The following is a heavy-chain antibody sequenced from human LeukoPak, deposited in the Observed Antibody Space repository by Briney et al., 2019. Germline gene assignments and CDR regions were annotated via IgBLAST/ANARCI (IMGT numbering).Heavy chain of an antibody. V-gene: IGHV4-59*01. CDR1: GGSISSYY. Sequence: SETLSLTCTVSGGSISSYYWSWIRQPPGKGLEWIGYIYYSGSTNYNPSLKSRVTISVDTSKNQFSLKLSSVTAADTAVIYCARVIVQPDAVDAFDIWGQGTMVTVSS. CDR2: IYYSGST. J-gene: IGHJ3*02. D-gene: IGHD5-18*01. CDR3: ARVIVQPDAVDAFDI.